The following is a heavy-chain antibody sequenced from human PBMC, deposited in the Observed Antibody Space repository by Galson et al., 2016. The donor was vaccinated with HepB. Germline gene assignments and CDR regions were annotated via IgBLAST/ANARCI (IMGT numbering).Heavy chain of an antibody. D-gene: IGHD3-22*01. Sequence: SVKVSCKASGGTFSNNALSWVRQAPGQGLEWMGHIIPVFNTTIYAQKFQGRVTITADKSASTAYMELRSLRAEDTAVYYCARDWWQYYYDTNEGHDAFDIWGQGTMVTVSS. CDR2: IIPVFNTT. J-gene: IGHJ3*02. CDR1: GGTFSNNA. V-gene: IGHV1-69*06. CDR3: ARDWWQYYYDTNEGHDAFDI.